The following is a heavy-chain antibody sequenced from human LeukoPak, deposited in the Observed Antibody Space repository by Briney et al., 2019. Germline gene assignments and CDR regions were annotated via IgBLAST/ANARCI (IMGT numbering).Heavy chain of an antibody. CDR2: IYYSGST. J-gene: IGHJ6*03. Sequence: SETLSLTCTVSGGSISSSSYYWGWIRQPPGKGLECIGSIYYSGSTYYNPSLKSRVTMSVDTSKNQFSLKLSSVTAADTAVYYCARVESTRTYYYYYYMDVWGKGTTVTISS. D-gene: IGHD2-15*01. CDR3: ARVESTRTYYYYYYMDV. V-gene: IGHV4-39*07. CDR1: GGSISSSSYY.